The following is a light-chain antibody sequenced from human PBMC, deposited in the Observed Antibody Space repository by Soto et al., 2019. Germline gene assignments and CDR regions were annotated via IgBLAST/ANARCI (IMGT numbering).Light chain of an antibody. V-gene: IGKV3-15*01. Sequence: EIVITQSPATLSVSPCERATLSCRASQSISNLLAWYQQKPGQAPRLLMYGASTRATGFPDRFSGSGSGTEFTLTISSLHSEDFAVYYCQQYYDWPITFGQGTRLEIK. J-gene: IGKJ5*01. CDR3: QQYYDWPIT. CDR2: GAS. CDR1: QSISNL.